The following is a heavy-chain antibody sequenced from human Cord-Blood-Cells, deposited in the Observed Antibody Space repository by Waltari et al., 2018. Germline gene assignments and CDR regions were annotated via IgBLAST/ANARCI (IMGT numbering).Heavy chain of an antibody. CDR3: ARDGYSGSYYYGMDV. CDR1: GGPSSSYA. J-gene: IGHJ6*02. CDR2: ITPIFGKE. Sequence: QVQQVQSGAEVKKHGSSVKVSCKASGGPSSSYAIRRVRQAAGQGLEWMGGITPIFGKENYAQKVQGRVTITADESTSTAYMELSSLRSEDTAVYYCARDGYSGSYYYGMDVWGQGTTVTVSS. V-gene: IGHV1-69*01. D-gene: IGHD1-26*01.